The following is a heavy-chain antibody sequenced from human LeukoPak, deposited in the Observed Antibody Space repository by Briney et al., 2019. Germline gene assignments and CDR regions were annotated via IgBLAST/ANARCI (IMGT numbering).Heavy chain of an antibody. D-gene: IGHD6-13*01. CDR1: GYTFTGYY. CDR3: ARAPYSSSWIKYFQH. CDR2: INPNSGGT. Sequence: GASVKVSCKASGYTFTGYYMHWVRQAPGQGLEWMGWINPNSGGTNYAQKFQGRVTMTRDTSISTAYMELSRLRSDDTAVYYCARAPYSSSWIKYFQHWGQGTLVTVSS. J-gene: IGHJ1*01. V-gene: IGHV1-2*02.